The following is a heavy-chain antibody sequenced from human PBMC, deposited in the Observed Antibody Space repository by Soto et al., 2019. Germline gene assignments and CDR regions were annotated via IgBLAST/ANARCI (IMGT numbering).Heavy chain of an antibody. J-gene: IGHJ6*02. V-gene: IGHV1-69*13. CDR3: AREGLRYCGGDCPYYGMGV. D-gene: IGHD2-21*02. Sequence: GASVKVSCKASGGTFSSYAISWVRQAPGQGLEWMGGIIPIFGTANYAQKFQGRVTITADESTSTAYMELSSLRSEDTAVYYCAREGLRYCGGDCPYYGMGVWGQGTTVTVSS. CDR1: GGTFSSYA. CDR2: IIPIFGTA.